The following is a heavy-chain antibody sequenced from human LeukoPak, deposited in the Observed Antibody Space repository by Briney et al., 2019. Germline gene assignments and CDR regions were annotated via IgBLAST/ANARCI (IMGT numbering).Heavy chain of an antibody. CDR1: GFTFSSYW. D-gene: IGHD1-1*01. CDR2: IKYDGNEE. V-gene: IGHV3-7*01. J-gene: IGHJ4*02. Sequence: GGSLRLSCAASGFTFSSYWMSWMRQAPGKGLEWVANIKYDGNEEYYVDSVKGRFTISRGNAKNSLYLQLNSLRVEDTAVYYCKSGGAAPGSFDYWGQGTLVTVSP. CDR3: KSGGAAPGSFDY.